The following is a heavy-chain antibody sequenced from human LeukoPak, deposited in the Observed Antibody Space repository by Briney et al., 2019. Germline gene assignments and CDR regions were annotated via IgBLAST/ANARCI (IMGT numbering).Heavy chain of an antibody. CDR3: AKDPRSAANYYYYMDV. CDR1: GFTFSSYA. Sequence: PGGSLRLSCAASGFTFSSYAMSWVRQAPGKGLEWVSAISGSGGSTYYADSVKGRFTISRDNSKNTLYLQMNSLRAEDTAVYYCAKDPRSAANYYYYMDVWGKGTTVTVSS. J-gene: IGHJ6*03. V-gene: IGHV3-23*01. D-gene: IGHD2-2*01. CDR2: ISGSGGST.